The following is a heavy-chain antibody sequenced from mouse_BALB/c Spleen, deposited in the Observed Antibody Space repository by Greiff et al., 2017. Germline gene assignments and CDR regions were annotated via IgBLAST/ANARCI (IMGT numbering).Heavy chain of an antibody. CDR1: GDSITSGY. CDR2: ISYSGST. D-gene: IGHD2-14*01. J-gene: IGHJ4*01. V-gene: IGHV3-8*02. CDR3: ARSPYDGGYYYAMDY. Sequence: EVKLVESGPSLVKPSQTLSLTCSVTGDSITSGYWNWIRKFPGNKLEYMGYISYSGSTYYNPSLKSRISITRDTSKNQYYLQLNSVTTEDTATYYCARSPYDGGYYYAMDYWGQGTSVTVSS.